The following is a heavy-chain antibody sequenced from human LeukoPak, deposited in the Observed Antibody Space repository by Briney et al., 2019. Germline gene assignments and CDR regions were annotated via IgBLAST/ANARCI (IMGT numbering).Heavy chain of an antibody. CDR1: GGTFSSYA. CDR2: IIPILGIA. V-gene: IGHV1-69*04. CDR3: SRRGERWIQNIAFDI. D-gene: IGHD5-24*01. Sequence: SVKVSCKASGGTFSSYAISWVRQAPGQGLEWMGRIIPILGIANYAQKFQGRVTITADRSTSTAYMELSSLRAEDTAVYYCSRRGERWIQNIAFDIWGQGTMVTVSS. J-gene: IGHJ3*02.